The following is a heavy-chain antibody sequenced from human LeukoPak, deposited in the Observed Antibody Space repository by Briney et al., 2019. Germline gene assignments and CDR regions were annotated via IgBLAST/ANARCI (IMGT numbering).Heavy chain of an antibody. CDR3: AKYPGAAVAGDFDY. V-gene: IGHV3-33*06. CDR2: IWYDGSNK. J-gene: IGHJ4*02. CDR1: GFTFSSYG. Sequence: PGGSLRLSCAASGFTFSSYGMHWVRQAPGKGLEWVAVIWYDGSNKYYADSVKGRFTISRDNSKNTLYLQMNSLRAEDTAVYYCAKYPGAAVAGDFDYWGQGTLVTVSS. D-gene: IGHD6-19*01.